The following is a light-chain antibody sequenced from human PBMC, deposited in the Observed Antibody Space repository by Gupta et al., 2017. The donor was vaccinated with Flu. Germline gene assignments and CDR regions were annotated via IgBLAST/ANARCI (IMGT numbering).Light chain of an antibody. V-gene: IGLV1-40*01. J-gene: IGLJ1*01. CDR2: VNT. CDR3: QSYDDRLSGSRV. CDR1: SSNIGAGYA. Sequence: ISGTGTSSNIGAGYAVHWYQQLPGTAPKLLIFVNTNRPSGVPDRFSGSKSGSSASLAITGLQADDEADYYCQSYDDRLSGSRVFGTGTKLNVL.